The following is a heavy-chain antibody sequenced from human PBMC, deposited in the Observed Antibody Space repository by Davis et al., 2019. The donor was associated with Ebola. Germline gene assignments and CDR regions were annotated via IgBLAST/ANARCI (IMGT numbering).Heavy chain of an antibody. Sequence: SETLSLTCAVYGGSFSTYYWSWIRQSPGKGLEWIGEVNQSENTNYNPSLKGRVTISVDTSKNQFSLKLRSVTAADTALYYCARSRFLEGLSPNYFDFWGQGTLVTVSS. D-gene: IGHD3-3*01. J-gene: IGHJ4*02. CDR1: GGSFSTYY. CDR2: VNQSENT. V-gene: IGHV4-34*01. CDR3: ARSRFLEGLSPNYFDF.